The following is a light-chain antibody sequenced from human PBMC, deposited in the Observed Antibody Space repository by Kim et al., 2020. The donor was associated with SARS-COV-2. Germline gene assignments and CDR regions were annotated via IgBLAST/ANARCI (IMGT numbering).Light chain of an antibody. CDR3: QQYDTHSYT. CDR1: QSITRC. Sequence: SAAVGDRFTITRRASQSITRCLAWYQQKPGKAPKLLIFDASSLKNGVPSRFSGSGSGTEFTLTISSLQPDDFATYYCQQYDTHSYTFGQETKLEI. CDR2: DAS. J-gene: IGKJ2*01. V-gene: IGKV1-5*01.